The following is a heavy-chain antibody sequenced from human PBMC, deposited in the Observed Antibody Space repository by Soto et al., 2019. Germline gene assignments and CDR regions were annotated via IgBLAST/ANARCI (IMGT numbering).Heavy chain of an antibody. CDR3: AAIAAAGTGGGY. D-gene: IGHD6-13*01. Sequence: QVQLVQSGAEVKEPGSSVKVSCKASGGTFSSYAISWVRQAPGQGLEWMGGIIPIFGTANYAQKFQGRVTITADKSTSTAYMELSSLRSEDTVVYYYAAIAAAGTGGGYWGQGTLVTVSS. CDR1: GGTFSSYA. V-gene: IGHV1-69*06. CDR2: IIPIFGTA. J-gene: IGHJ4*02.